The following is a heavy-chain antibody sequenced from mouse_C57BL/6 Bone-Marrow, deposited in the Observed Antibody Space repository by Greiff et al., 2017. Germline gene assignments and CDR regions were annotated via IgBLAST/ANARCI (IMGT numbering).Heavy chain of an antibody. CDR1: GFTFSDYS. D-gene: IGHD1-1*01. CDR3: ERALLLRYTWYAY. CDR2: ISTGGGCT. V-gene: IGHV5-12*01. Sequence: EVKLMESGGGLVQPGGSLKLSCAASGFTFSDYSMYWVRQTPEKRLEWVAYISTGGGCTYYPDNVKGRFTISRDNAKNTLYLQMRRLKSEDTAVYYCERALLLRYTWYAYWGQGTLVTVSA. J-gene: IGHJ3*01.